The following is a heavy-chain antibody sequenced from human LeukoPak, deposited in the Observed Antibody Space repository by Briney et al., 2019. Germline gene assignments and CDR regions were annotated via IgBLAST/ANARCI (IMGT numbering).Heavy chain of an antibody. Sequence: QPGGSLRLSCAASGFTFSSNGMHWIRQAPGKGLEWVTGIWYDGREEYYADSVKGRFSISRDNTKSTLYLDMNSLRADDTAVYYCARWHGSISAGSLDYWGQGTLVTVSS. V-gene: IGHV3-33*01. D-gene: IGHD4-23*01. CDR2: IWYDGREE. CDR3: ARWHGSISAGSLDY. CDR1: GFTFSSNG. J-gene: IGHJ4*02.